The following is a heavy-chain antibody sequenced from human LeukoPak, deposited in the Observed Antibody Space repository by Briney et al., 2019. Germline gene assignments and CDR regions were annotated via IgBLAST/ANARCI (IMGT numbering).Heavy chain of an antibody. D-gene: IGHD3-22*01. CDR1: GGSISSSSYY. Sequence: PSETLSLTCTVSGGSISSSSYYWGWIRQPPGKGLEWIGSIYYSGSTYYNPSLKSRVTISVDTSKNQFSLKLSSVTAADTAVYYCACGDYYDSSGPYAFDIWGQGTKVTVSS. CDR2: IYYSGST. CDR3: ACGDYYDSSGPYAFDI. J-gene: IGHJ3*02. V-gene: IGHV4-39*01.